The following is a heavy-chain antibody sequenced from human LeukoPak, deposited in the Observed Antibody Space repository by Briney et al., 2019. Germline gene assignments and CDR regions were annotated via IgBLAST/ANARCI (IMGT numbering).Heavy chain of an antibody. CDR3: ASSSDIYGSGSYFNSLGDV. Sequence: GGSLRLSCAASGFTFSSYAMGWVRQAPGKGLEWVSAISGTGNRTYYADSVKGRFTISRDNSKNTLYLQMNSLRAEDTAVYYCASSSDIYGSGSYFNSLGDVWGKGTTVSISS. CDR1: GFTFSSYA. J-gene: IGHJ6*04. CDR2: ISGTGNRT. D-gene: IGHD3-10*01. V-gene: IGHV3-23*01.